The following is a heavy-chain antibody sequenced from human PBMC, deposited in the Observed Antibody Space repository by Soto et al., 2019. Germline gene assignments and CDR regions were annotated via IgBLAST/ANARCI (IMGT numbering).Heavy chain of an antibody. V-gene: IGHV1-69*01. Sequence: QVQLVQSGAEVKKPGSSVKVSCKASGGTFSSYAISWVRQAPGQGLEWMGGIIPIFGTANYAQKFQGRVTITADDSTSTAYMELSGLRSEDTAVYYCARPLGYCSSTSCYTYYYYGMDVGCQGTTVTVSS. D-gene: IGHD2-2*02. CDR3: ARPLGYCSSTSCYTYYYYGMDV. J-gene: IGHJ6*02. CDR1: GGTFSSYA. CDR2: IIPIFGTA.